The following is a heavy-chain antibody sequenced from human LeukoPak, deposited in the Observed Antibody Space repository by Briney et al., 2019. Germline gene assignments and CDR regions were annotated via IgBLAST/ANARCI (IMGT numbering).Heavy chain of an antibody. J-gene: IGHJ4*02. D-gene: IGHD2-21*01. CDR1: GFTLSSYA. Sequence: TGGSLRLSCAASGFTLSSYAMSWVGQAPGKGLEWVSAISDSGNTYHADSVKGRFTISRDSSKNTLFLQMNRLRPEDAAVYYCAKAPVTTCRGAYCYPFDYWGQGTLVTVSS. CDR3: AKAPVTTCRGAYCYPFDY. CDR2: ISDSGNT. V-gene: IGHV3-23*01.